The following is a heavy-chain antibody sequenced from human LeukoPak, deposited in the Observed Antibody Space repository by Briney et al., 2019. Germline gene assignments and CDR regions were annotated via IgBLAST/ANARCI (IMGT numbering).Heavy chain of an antibody. D-gene: IGHD6-13*01. CDR2: IIPIFGTA. CDR1: GGTFSSYA. Sequence: ASVKVSCKASGGTFSSYAISWVRQAPGQGLEWMVGIIPIFGTANYAQKFQGRVTITADESTSTAYMELSSLRSEDTAVYYCSSSWYDYYYYMDVWGKGTTVTISS. V-gene: IGHV1-69*13. CDR3: SSSWYDYYYYMDV. J-gene: IGHJ6*03.